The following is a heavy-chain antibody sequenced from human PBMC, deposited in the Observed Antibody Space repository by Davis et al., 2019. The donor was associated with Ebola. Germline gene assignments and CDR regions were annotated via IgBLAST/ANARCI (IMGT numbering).Heavy chain of an antibody. CDR2: INPSGGST. V-gene: IGHV1-46*03. D-gene: IGHD7-27*01. CDR3: TRALGS. Sequence: ASVTVSCKASGYTFTGYYMHWVRQAPGQGLEWMGRINPSGGSTTYAQKFQGRITMTRDTSTSTVYMELSSLTSEDTAMYYCTRALGSWGQGTLVTVPP. CDR1: GYTFTGYY. J-gene: IGHJ5*02.